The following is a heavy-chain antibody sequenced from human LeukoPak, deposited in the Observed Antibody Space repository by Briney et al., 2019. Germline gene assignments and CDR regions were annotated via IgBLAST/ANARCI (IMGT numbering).Heavy chain of an antibody. CDR3: ARALVSSGSGSYYTAFDI. V-gene: IGHV4-61*08. J-gene: IGHJ3*02. CDR1: GASVGSAGYY. CDR2: IYYSGST. D-gene: IGHD3-10*01. Sequence: PSETLSLTCTVSGASVGSAGYYWSWIRQPPGKGLEWIGYIYYSGSTNYNPSLKSRVTISVDTSKNQFSLKLSSVTAADTAVYYCARALVSSGSGSYYTAFDIWGQGTMVTVSS.